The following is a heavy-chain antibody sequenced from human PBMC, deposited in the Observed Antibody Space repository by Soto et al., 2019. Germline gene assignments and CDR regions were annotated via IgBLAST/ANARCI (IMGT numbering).Heavy chain of an antibody. CDR1: GFPFSSYG. V-gene: IGHV3-30*18. D-gene: IGHD3-3*01. J-gene: IGHJ4*02. Sequence: GGSLRLSCAASGFPFSSYGMHWVRQAPGKGLEWVAVISYDGSNKYYADSVKGRFTISRDNSKNTLYLQMNSLRAEDTAVYYCAKDRVAPDYYFDYWGQGTLVTVS. CDR2: ISYDGSNK. CDR3: AKDRVAPDYYFDY.